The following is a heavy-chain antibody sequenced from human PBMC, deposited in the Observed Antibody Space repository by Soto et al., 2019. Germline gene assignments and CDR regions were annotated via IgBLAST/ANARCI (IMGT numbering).Heavy chain of an antibody. CDR3: ARDWGGDGYGVIYYYYHGMDV. D-gene: IGHD2-21*01. Sequence: SVKVSCKASGGTFSSYTISWVRQAPGQGLEWMGRIIPILGIANYAQKFQGRVTITADKSTSTAYMELSSLRSEDTAVYYCARDWGGDGYGVIYYYYHGMDVWGQGTTVTVSS. J-gene: IGHJ6*02. CDR2: IIPILGIA. CDR1: GGTFSSYT. V-gene: IGHV1-69*04.